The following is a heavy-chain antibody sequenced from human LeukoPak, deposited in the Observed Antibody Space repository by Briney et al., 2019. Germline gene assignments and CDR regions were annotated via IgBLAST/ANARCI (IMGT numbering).Heavy chain of an antibody. D-gene: IGHD3-22*01. Sequence: GGSLRLSCAASGFTFSRSAMTWVRQGPGTGLEFVASIIYSGGATYYADYVKGRFTISRDNSKNTLYLQMNSLRAEDTALYYCAKDGLYYDGSEHVYYFDSWGQGTLVTASS. J-gene: IGHJ4*02. CDR1: GFTFSRSA. V-gene: IGHV3-23*01. CDR2: IIYSGGAT. CDR3: AKDGLYYDGSEHVYYFDS.